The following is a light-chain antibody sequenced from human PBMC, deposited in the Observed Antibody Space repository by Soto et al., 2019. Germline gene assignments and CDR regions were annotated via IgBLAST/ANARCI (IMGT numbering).Light chain of an antibody. V-gene: IGKV3-20*01. Sequence: EIVLTQSPGTLSLSPGERATLSCRASQSVSSSYLAWYQQKPGPAPRLLIYGASSRATGIPDRFSGSGSGTDFILTISRLEPEDFAVYYCQQYGRSPWTFGQGTKV. J-gene: IGKJ1*01. CDR2: GAS. CDR3: QQYGRSPWT. CDR1: QSVSSSY.